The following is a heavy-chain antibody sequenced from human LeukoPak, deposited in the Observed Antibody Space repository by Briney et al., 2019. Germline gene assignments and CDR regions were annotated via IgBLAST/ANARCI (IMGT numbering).Heavy chain of an antibody. J-gene: IGHJ5*02. Sequence: PSETLSLTCAVYGWSFSGYYWSWIRQPPGKGLEWIGEINHSGSTNYNPSLKSRVTISVDTSKNQFSLKLSSVTAADTAVYYCASTPLDCSGGSCYPNWFDPWGQGTLVTVSS. CDR1: GWSFSGYY. V-gene: IGHV4-34*01. CDR2: INHSGST. CDR3: ASTPLDCSGGSCYPNWFDP. D-gene: IGHD2-15*01.